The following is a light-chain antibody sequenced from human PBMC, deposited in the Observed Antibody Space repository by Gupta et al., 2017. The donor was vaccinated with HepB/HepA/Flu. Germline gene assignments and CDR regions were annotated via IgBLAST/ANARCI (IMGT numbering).Light chain of an antibody. CDR3: SSYTRSITLV. V-gene: IGLV2-14*03. J-gene: IGLJ2*01. Sequence: QSALTQPASVSGSPGQSTTISCTGTSSDVGGYYDVSWYQQHPGNVPKLMIYDVSKRTSGVSNRFSGSKSGNTASLTISGLHADDEADYYCSSYTRSITLVFGGGTKVTVL. CDR1: SSDVGGYYD. CDR2: DVS.